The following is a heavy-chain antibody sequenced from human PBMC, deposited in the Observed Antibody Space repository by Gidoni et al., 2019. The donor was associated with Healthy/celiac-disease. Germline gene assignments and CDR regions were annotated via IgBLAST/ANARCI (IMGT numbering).Heavy chain of an antibody. CDR3: ARGGIAAAGTLDY. D-gene: IGHD6-13*01. CDR2: IIPIFGIA. J-gene: IGHJ4*02. Sequence: HVQLVQSGAEVKQPGSSLKVSCKASGGTFCSYAISWVRQAPGQGLEWMGRIIPIFGIANYEQKFQGRVTITADKSTSTAYMELSSLRSEGTAVYYCARGGIAAAGTLDYWGQGTLVTVSS. V-gene: IGHV1-69*04. CDR1: GGTFCSYA.